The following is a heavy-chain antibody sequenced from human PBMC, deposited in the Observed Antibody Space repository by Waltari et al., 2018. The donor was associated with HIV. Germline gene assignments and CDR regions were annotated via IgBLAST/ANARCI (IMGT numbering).Heavy chain of an antibody. CDR3: ARVVNYGDNSVYYGMDV. D-gene: IGHD4-17*01. CDR1: GYTFTDYY. J-gene: IGHJ6*02. V-gene: IGHV1-2*06. Sequence: QVQLVQSGAEVKKPGASVKVSCKASGYTFTDYYNYWVRQAPGQGLEWMGRINLNSGVTNYAQKFQGRVIMTRDTSISTAYMELSRLRSDDTAVYYCARVVNYGDNSVYYGMDVWGQGTTVTVSS. CDR2: INLNSGVT.